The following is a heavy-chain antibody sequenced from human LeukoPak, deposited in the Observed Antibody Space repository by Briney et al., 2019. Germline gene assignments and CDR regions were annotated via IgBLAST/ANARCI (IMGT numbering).Heavy chain of an antibody. J-gene: IGHJ5*02. D-gene: IGHD2-2*01. V-gene: IGHV1-2*02. CDR3: ASAYCSSTSCFHSWFDP. Sequence: ASVKVSCKASGYTFTGYYMHWVRQAPGQGLEWMGWINPNSGGTNYAQKFQGRVAMTRDTSISTAYMELSRLRSDDTAVYYCASAYCSSTSCFHSWFDPWGQGTLVTVSS. CDR2: INPNSGGT. CDR1: GYTFTGYY.